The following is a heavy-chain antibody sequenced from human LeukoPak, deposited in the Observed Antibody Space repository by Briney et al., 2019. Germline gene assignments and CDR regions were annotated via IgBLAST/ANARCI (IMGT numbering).Heavy chain of an antibody. CDR3: AKVYVGSWYAYDH. V-gene: IGHV3-43*02. Sequence: GGSLRLSCTASGFTFDDYAMHWVRQAPARGLEWVSLISGDGGTTDYADSVKGRFTISRDNRRNSLYLHMNSLRTENTALYFCAKVYVGSWYAYDHWGQGTLVTVSS. J-gene: IGHJ4*02. CDR1: GFTFDDYA. CDR2: ISGDGGTT. D-gene: IGHD6-13*01.